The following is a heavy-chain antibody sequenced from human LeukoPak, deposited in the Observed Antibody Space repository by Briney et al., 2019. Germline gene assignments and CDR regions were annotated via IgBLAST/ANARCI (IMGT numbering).Heavy chain of an antibody. D-gene: IGHD3-16*01. J-gene: IGHJ4*02. CDR2: IYSGGNT. V-gene: IGHV3-53*01. CDR1: GFTVSSNY. CDR3: ARTAGLRFDY. Sequence: LSGGSLRLSCAASGFTVSSNYMSWVRQAPGKGLEWVSVIYSGGNTYYADSVKGRFTISRDNSKNTLYLQMNSLRAEDTAVYYCARTAGLRFDYWGQGTLVTVSS.